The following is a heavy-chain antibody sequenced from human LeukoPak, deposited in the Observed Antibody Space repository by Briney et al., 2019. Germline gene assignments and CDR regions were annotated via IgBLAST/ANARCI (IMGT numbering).Heavy chain of an antibody. D-gene: IGHD6-13*01. CDR3: ARVTGYVMEDYFDY. J-gene: IGHJ4*02. CDR1: GDSISSGDYY. V-gene: IGHV4-61*02. CDR2: ISSSGST. Sequence: SETLSLTCTVSGDSISSGDYYWSWIRQPAGKGLEWIGRISSSGSTNYNPSLKSRVTISVDTSKNQFSLRLSSVTAADTAVYYCARVTGYVMEDYFDYWGQGTLVTVSS.